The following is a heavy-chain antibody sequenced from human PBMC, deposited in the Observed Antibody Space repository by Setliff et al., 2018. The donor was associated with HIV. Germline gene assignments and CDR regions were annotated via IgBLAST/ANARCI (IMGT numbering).Heavy chain of an antibody. Sequence: ASVKVSCMASGYTFISYDFQWARQATGQGLEWMGWMNPNSGNTGYAQKFQRRVTMTSNTSISTAYMELSSLRYEDTAVYYCARGGFMIGGAFDIWGQGTMVTVSS. V-gene: IGHV1-8*02. CDR2: MNPNSGNT. J-gene: IGHJ3*02. D-gene: IGHD3-16*01. CDR3: ARGGFMIGGAFDI. CDR1: GYTFISYD.